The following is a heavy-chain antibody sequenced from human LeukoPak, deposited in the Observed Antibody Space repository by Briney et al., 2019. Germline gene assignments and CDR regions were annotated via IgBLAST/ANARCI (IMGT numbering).Heavy chain of an antibody. Sequence: GASVKVSCKASGYTFTSYYMHWVRQAPGQGLGWMGIINPSGGSTSYAQKFQGRVTMTRDTSTSTVYMELSSLRSEDTAVYYCATVRGHQNWFDPWGQGTLVTVSS. CDR3: ATVRGHQNWFDP. CDR2: INPSGGST. D-gene: IGHD3-10*01. V-gene: IGHV1-46*01. CDR1: GYTFTSYY. J-gene: IGHJ5*02.